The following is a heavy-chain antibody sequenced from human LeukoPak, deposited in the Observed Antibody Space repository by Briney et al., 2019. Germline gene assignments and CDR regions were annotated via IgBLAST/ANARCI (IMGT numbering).Heavy chain of an antibody. J-gene: IGHJ4*02. Sequence: GRSLRLSCAACGFIFSSYGMHWGRQAPGKGLEWVAVISYDGSNKYYADSVKGRFTISRDNSKNTLYLQMNSLRAEDTAVYYCAKFIAAAGTVDFDYWGQGTLLTVSS. CDR2: ISYDGSNK. CDR3: AKFIAAAGTVDFDY. V-gene: IGHV3-30*18. CDR1: GFIFSSYG. D-gene: IGHD6-13*01.